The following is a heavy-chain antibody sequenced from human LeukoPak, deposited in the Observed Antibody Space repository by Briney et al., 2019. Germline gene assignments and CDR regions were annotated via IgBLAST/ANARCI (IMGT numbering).Heavy chain of an antibody. J-gene: IGHJ6*02. CDR1: GFTFDDYA. V-gene: IGHV3-43*02. CDR3: AKGFSVLASNHYYYCYGMDV. D-gene: IGHD3-3*01. Sequence: GGSLRLSCAASGFTFDDYAMHWVRQAPGKGLEWVSLISGDGGSTYYADSVKGRFTISRDNSKNSLYLQMNSLRTEDTTLYYCAKGFSVLASNHYYYCYGMDVWGQGTTVTVSS. CDR2: ISGDGGST.